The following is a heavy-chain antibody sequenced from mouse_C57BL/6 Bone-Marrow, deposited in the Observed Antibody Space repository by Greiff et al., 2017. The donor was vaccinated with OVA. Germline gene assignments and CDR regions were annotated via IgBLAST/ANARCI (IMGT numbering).Heavy chain of an antibody. CDR2: ISNLAYSI. V-gene: IGHV5-15*01. CDR1: GFTFSDYG. Sequence: EVKLMESGGGLVQPGGSLKLSCAASGFTFSDYGMAWVRQAPRKGPEWVAFISNLAYSIYYADTVTGRFTISRENAKNTLYLEMSSLRSEDTAMYYCARRDYGSPWYFDVWGTGTTVTVSS. D-gene: IGHD1-1*01. CDR3: ARRDYGSPWYFDV. J-gene: IGHJ1*03.